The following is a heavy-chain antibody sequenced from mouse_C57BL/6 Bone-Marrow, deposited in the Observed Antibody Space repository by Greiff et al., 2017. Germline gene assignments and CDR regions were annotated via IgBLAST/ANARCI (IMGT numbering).Heavy chain of an antibody. Sequence: QVQLQQSGAELVMPGASVKLSCKASGYTFTSYWMHWVKQRPGQGLEWIGEIDPSDSYTNYNQKFKGKSTLTVNKSSSTASMQLSSLTSENSAVYYGARQLRLRWDMDYWGQGTSVTVSS. CDR1: GYTFTSYW. CDR2: IDPSDSYT. J-gene: IGHJ4*01. CDR3: ARQLRLRWDMDY. V-gene: IGHV1-69*01. D-gene: IGHD3-2*02.